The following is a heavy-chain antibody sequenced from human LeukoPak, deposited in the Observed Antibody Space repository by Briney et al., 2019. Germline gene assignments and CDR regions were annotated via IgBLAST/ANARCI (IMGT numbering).Heavy chain of an antibody. D-gene: IGHD3-9*01. CDR2: IYYSGST. CDR3: AGTYYDILTGYSSAFDI. Sequence: SETLSLTCTVSGGSISSYYWSWIRQPPGKGLEWIGSIYYSGSTYYNPSLKSRVTISVDTSKNQFSLKLSSVTAADTAVYYCAGTYYDILTGYSSAFDIWGQGTMVTVSS. CDR1: GGSISSYY. J-gene: IGHJ3*02. V-gene: IGHV4-59*05.